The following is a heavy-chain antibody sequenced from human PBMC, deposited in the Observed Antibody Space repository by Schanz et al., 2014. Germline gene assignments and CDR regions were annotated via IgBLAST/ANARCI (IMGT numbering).Heavy chain of an antibody. Sequence: EVQLVESGGGLVQPGGSLRLSCATSGFSFSSYAINWVRQAPGKGLEWVSAISGSGGSTYYADSVKGRFTISRDNSKSTLYLQMNSLRAEDTAVYFCAKIERNEDWGQGTLVTVSS. CDR2: ISGSGGST. D-gene: IGHD1-1*01. CDR3: AKIERNED. V-gene: IGHV3-23*04. J-gene: IGHJ4*02. CDR1: GFSFSSYA.